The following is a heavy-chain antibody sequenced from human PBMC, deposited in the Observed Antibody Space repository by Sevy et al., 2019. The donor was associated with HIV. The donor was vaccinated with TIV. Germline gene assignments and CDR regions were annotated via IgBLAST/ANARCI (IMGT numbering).Heavy chain of an antibody. Sequence: GGSLRLSCEASGFTFSSNAMSWVRQAPGKGLEWVSGISGGGGDTFYADSVKGRFTISRDNSKNTLFLQINSLRAEDTALYYCVKGARYTIPIDAFDIWGQGTMVTVSS. D-gene: IGHD2-2*02. CDR1: GFTFSSNA. J-gene: IGHJ3*02. V-gene: IGHV3-23*01. CDR3: VKGARYTIPIDAFDI. CDR2: ISGGGGDT.